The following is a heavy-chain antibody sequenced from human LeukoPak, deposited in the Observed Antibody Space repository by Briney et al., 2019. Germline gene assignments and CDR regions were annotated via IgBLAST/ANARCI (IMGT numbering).Heavy chain of an antibody. CDR2: MKQDGSEK. CDR3: ARVVGWGWFDP. V-gene: IGHV3-7*01. J-gene: IGHJ5*02. Sequence: GGSLKLSCAASGFTFTTYWMGWVRQAPGKGLEWAANMKQDGSEKYYVDSVKGRFTISRDNAKKSLYLQMNSLRAEDTAVHYCARVVGWGWFDPWGQGSLVTVSS. D-gene: IGHD3-16*01. CDR1: GFTFTTYW.